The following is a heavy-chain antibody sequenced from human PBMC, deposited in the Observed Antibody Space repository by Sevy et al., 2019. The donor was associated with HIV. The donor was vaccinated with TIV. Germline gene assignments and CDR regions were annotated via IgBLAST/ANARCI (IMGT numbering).Heavy chain of an antibody. CDR2: VYDSGSS. J-gene: IGHJ4*02. Sequence: SETLSLTCTVSGGSISGHYWGWIRQSPGKGLEWIGYVYDSGSSNYNPSLRSRVTISVDTSKNQFSLMLSSVSAADTAEYFCARGGALIYYDSSGFQSFFDSWGPRALVTGSS. V-gene: IGHV4-59*11. D-gene: IGHD3-22*01. CDR1: GGSISGHY. CDR3: ARGGALIYYDSSGFQSFFDS.